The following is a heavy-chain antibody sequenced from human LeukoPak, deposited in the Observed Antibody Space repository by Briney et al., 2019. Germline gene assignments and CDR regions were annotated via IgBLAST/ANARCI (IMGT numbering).Heavy chain of an antibody. D-gene: IGHD2-2*03. J-gene: IGHJ6*03. CDR3: ATHGSAHYYMDV. Sequence: GGSLRLSCAASGFTFSSYSMNWVRQAPGKGLEWVSSISGSNSYIYYADSMKGRFTISRDNAKNSLYLQMNSLRAEDTAVYYCATHGSAHYYMDVWGKGTTVTISS. V-gene: IGHV3-21*04. CDR2: ISGSNSYI. CDR1: GFTFSSYS.